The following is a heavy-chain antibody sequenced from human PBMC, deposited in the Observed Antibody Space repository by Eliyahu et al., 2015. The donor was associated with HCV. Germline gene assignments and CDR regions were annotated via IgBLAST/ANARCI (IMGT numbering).Heavy chain of an antibody. CDR1: GGTFSSYT. V-gene: IGHV1-69*08. Sequence: QVQLVQSGAEVKKPGSSVKVSCKASGGTFSSYTISWVRQAPGQGLEWMGRIIPILGRANYAQKFQGRVTITADKSTSTAYMELSSLRSEDTAVYYCARAQMTTDGMDVWGQGTTVTVSS. D-gene: IGHD4-17*01. CDR2: IIPILGRA. J-gene: IGHJ6*02. CDR3: ARAQMTTDGMDV.